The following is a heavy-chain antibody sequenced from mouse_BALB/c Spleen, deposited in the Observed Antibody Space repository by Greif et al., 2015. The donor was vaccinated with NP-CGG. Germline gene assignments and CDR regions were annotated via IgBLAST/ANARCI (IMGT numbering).Heavy chain of an antibody. CDR3: ARGNDGYYYAMDY. V-gene: IGHV5-6-5*01. Sequence: EVKLVESGGGLVKPGGSLKLSCAASGFTFSSYAMSWVRQTPEKRLEWVASISSGGSTYYPDSVKGRFTISRDNARNILYLQMSSLRSEDMAMYYCARGNDGYYYAMDYWGQGTSVTVSS. CDR2: ISSGGST. CDR1: GFTFSSYA. D-gene: IGHD2-3*01. J-gene: IGHJ4*01.